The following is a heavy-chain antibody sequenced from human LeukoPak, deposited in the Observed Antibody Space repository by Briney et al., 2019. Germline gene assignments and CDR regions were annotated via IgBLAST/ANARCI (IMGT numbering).Heavy chain of an antibody. CDR2: IYDSGRT. Sequence: SETLSLSCTVSGGSISRTGHYWGWIRQPPGKGLEWIGSIYDSGRTHYNPSLQSRVTISVGTSKNLFSLKLSSVTAADTAVFYCARHTASGLYYFDYWGQGTLSPCPQ. CDR3: ARHTASGLYYFDY. V-gene: IGHV4-39*01. CDR1: GGSISRTGHY. J-gene: IGHJ4*02. D-gene: IGHD3-10*01.